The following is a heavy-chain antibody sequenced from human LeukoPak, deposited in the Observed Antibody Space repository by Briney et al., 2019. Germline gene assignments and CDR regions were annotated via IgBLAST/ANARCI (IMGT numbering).Heavy chain of an antibody. CDR1: GGSISSGDYY. V-gene: IGHV4-61*08. J-gene: IGHJ1*01. D-gene: IGHD6-13*01. Sequence: SETLSLTCTVSGGSISSGDYYWSWIRQPPGKGLEWIGYIYYSGSTNYNPSLKSRVTISVDTSKNQFSLKLSSVTAADTAVYYCARDSGVAAASAEYFQHWGQGTLVTVSS. CDR2: IYYSGST. CDR3: ARDSGVAAASAEYFQH.